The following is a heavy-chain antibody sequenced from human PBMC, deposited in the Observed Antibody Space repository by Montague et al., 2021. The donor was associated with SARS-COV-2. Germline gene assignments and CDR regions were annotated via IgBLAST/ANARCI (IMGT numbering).Heavy chain of an antibody. CDR1: GFTFSSHD. V-gene: IGHV3-13*01. J-gene: IGHJ6*04. CDR2: IGTAGDT. CDR3: ARAHADSVYHFWSGSVTSTSLDV. D-gene: IGHD3-3*01. Sequence: SLRLSCAAPGFTFSSHDMHWVRQSPGNGLQWVSAIGTAGDTYYEGSVEGRFTISREDAKSSLSLQMTSLTAGDTAVYYCARAHADSVYHFWSGSVTSTSLDVWGKGTAVTVSS.